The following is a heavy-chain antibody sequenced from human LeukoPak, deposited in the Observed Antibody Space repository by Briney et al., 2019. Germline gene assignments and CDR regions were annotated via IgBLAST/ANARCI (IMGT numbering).Heavy chain of an antibody. V-gene: IGHV3-30*02. D-gene: IGHD3-10*01. Sequence: GGSLRLSCAASGFTFSSFGMHWVRHAPGKGLEWVAFIRYDGNIKYYADSVKGRFTLSRDNSKNTLYLQLNSLRAEETAVFYCAKAESHYYGSGSYSFDHWGQGALVTVSS. J-gene: IGHJ4*02. CDR3: AKAESHYYGSGSYSFDH. CDR2: IRYDGNIK. CDR1: GFTFSSFG.